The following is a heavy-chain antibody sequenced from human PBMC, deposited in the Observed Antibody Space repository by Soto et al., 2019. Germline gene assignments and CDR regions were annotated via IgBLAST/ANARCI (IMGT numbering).Heavy chain of an antibody. V-gene: IGHV1-18*04. J-gene: IGHJ4*02. CDR2: ISAYNGNT. Sequence: ASVKVSCKASGYTFTSYGISWVRQAPGRGLEWMGWISAYNGNTNYAQKLQGRVTMTTDTSTGTAYMELRSLRSDDTAVYYCARDRGVAVAGTVGLTYFDYWGQGTPVTVSS. CDR3: ARDRGVAVAGTVGLTYFDY. CDR1: GYTFTSYG. D-gene: IGHD6-19*01.